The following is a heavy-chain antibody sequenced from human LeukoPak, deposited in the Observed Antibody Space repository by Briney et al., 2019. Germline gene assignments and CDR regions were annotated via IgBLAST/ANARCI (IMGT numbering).Heavy chain of an antibody. D-gene: IGHD3-10*01. CDR2: IIPILGTA. CDR3: ARELNYYGSGHFDY. V-gene: IGHV1-69*04. J-gene: IGHJ4*02. CDR1: GGTFSSYA. Sequence: SVKVSCKASGGTFSSYAISWVRQAPGQGLEWMGRIIPILGTANYAQKFQGRVTITADKSTSTAYMELSSLRSEDTAVYYCARELNYYGSGHFDYWGQGTLVTVSS.